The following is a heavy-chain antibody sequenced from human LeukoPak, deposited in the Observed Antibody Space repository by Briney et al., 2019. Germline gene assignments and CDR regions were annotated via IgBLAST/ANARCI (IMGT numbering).Heavy chain of an antibody. CDR3: ARGMICSSTSCYPSNYYGMDV. CDR1: GGSFSGYY. CDR2: ISHSGST. V-gene: IGHV4-34*01. J-gene: IGHJ6*02. Sequence: KSSETLSLTCAVYGGSFSGYYWSWIRQPPGKGLEWIGEISHSGSTNYNPSLKSRVTISVDTSKNQFSLKLSSVTAADTAVYYCARGMICSSTSCYPSNYYGMDVWGQGTRSPSP. D-gene: IGHD2-2*01.